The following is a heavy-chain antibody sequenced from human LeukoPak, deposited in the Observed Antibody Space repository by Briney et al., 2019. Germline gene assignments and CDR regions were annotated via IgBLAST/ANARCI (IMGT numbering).Heavy chain of an antibody. CDR1: GGTFSSYA. D-gene: IGHD2-15*01. J-gene: IGHJ3*02. CDR2: IIPIFGTA. CDR3: ARGGQIVVVVAATSDAFDI. Sequence: SVTVSCKASGGTFSSYAISWVRQAPGQGLEWMGGIIPIFGTANYAQKFQGRVTITADESTSTAYMELSSLRSEDTAVYYSARGGQIVVVVAATSDAFDIWGQGTMVTVSS. V-gene: IGHV1-69*13.